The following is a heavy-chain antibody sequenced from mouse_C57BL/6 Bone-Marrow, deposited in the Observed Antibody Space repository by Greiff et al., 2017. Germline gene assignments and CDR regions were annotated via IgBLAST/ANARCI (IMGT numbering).Heavy chain of an antibody. Sequence: VQLQQSGAELVRPGASVKLSCTASGFNIKDDYMPWVKQRPEQGLEWIGWIDPENGDTEYASKFQGKATITADTSSNTAYLQLSSLTSEDTAVYYCTAITTVVYWYFDVWGTGTTVTVSS. CDR1: GFNIKDDY. V-gene: IGHV14-4*01. CDR2: IDPENGDT. J-gene: IGHJ1*03. CDR3: TAITTVVYWYFDV. D-gene: IGHD1-1*01.